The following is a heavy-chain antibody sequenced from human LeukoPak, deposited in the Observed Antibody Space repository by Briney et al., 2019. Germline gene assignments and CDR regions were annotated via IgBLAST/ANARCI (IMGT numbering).Heavy chain of an antibody. J-gene: IGHJ4*02. CDR1: GGSFSGYY. CDR2: ISGSGGST. D-gene: IGHD3-10*01. CDR3: AKDGTYGSGINFDY. Sequence: HPSETLSLTCAVYGGSFSGYYWSWVRQAPGKGLEWVSAISGSGGSTYYADSVKGRFTISRDNSKNTLYLQMNSLRAEDTAVYYCAKDGTYGSGINFDYWGQGTLVTVSS. V-gene: IGHV3-23*01.